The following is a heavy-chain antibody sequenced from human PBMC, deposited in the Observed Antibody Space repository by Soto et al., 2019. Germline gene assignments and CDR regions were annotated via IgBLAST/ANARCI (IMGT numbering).Heavy chain of an antibody. CDR1: GYIFTTYW. Sequence: PGESLKISCKGSGYIFTTYWIGWVCQMPGKGLEWMGIMYPGNSETRYSPSFQGQVTISADKSISTAYPQWSSLKASDTAVYYCVSPWGSSYHGMDVWGQGTTVTVPS. V-gene: IGHV5-51*01. J-gene: IGHJ6*02. D-gene: IGHD3-10*01. CDR3: VSPWGSSYHGMDV. CDR2: MYPGNSET.